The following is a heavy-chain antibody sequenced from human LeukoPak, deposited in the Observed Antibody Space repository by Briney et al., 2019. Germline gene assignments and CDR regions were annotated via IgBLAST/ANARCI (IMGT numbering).Heavy chain of an antibody. J-gene: IGHJ4*02. V-gene: IGHV3-21*01. Sequence: GGSMRLSCAASGFTFSSYSMNWVRQAPGEGLEWVSSISGSRSYIYYADSVKGRFTISRDNAKNSLYLQMNSLRAEDTALYSCASSWGSSWYLDYWGQGTLVTVSS. CDR3: ASSWGSSWYLDY. D-gene: IGHD6-13*01. CDR1: GFTFSSYS. CDR2: ISGSRSYI.